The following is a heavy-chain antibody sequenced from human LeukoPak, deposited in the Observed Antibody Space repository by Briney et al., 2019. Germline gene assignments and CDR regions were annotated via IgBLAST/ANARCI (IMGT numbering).Heavy chain of an antibody. Sequence: GGSLRLSCTASGFTFNSYSMNWVRQAPGKGLEWVSHIGSNSAIFYADSVKGRLTISRDNAKNSLYLQMNSLRAEDTAVYYCARETVGDFWSGYYTSYFDYWGQGTLVTVSS. CDR1: GFTFNSYS. CDR2: IGSNSAI. J-gene: IGHJ4*02. V-gene: IGHV3-48*04. CDR3: ARETVGDFWSGYYTSYFDY. D-gene: IGHD3-3*01.